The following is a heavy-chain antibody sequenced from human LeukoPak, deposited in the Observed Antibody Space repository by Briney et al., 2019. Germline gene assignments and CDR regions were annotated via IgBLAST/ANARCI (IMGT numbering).Heavy chain of an antibody. CDR3: ARYVTALDY. D-gene: IGHD2-21*02. J-gene: IGHJ4*02. CDR2: IKEDGSKT. V-gene: IGHV3-7*03. Sequence: GGSLRLSCAASGFTFSSYAMHWVRQAPGKGLEWVANIKEDGSKTYYVDSVKGRFTISRDNAKNSLYLQMNSLRAEDTALYYCARYVTALDYWGQGTLVTVSS. CDR1: GFTFSSYA.